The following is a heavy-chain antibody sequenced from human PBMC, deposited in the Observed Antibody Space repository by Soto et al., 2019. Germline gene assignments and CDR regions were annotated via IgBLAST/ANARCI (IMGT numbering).Heavy chain of an antibody. J-gene: IGHJ4*02. CDR2: IITGSGKT. Sequence: QVQLVQSGAEVKKPGASVKLSCKASGYTFTTYAIEWLRQAPGQSPEWMGWIITGSGKTDYSQKFQGRLTITRDTSASTVYMELSSLRSEDAAVYLCARSGRECTTPQCYTYFDHWGQGTQVTVSS. D-gene: IGHD2-15*01. CDR3: ARSGRECTTPQCYTYFDH. CDR1: GYTFTTYA. V-gene: IGHV1-3*04.